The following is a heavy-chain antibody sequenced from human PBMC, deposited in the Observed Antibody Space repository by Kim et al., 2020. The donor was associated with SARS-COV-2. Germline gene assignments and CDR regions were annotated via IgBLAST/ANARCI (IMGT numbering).Heavy chain of an antibody. Sequence: GGSLRLSCAASGFTFSNAWMSWVRQAPGKGPEWVGRIRSESDAGTTDYAAPVKGRFIISRDDSENTLYLQMHSLKTEDTAVYYCTTDDWSPRHLRTRGYYVDVWGKGTAVTVS. J-gene: IGHJ6*03. CDR2: IRSESDAGTT. V-gene: IGHV3-15*01. CDR1: GFTFSNAW. CDR3: TTDDWSPRHLRTRGYYVDV. D-gene: IGHD2-21*01.